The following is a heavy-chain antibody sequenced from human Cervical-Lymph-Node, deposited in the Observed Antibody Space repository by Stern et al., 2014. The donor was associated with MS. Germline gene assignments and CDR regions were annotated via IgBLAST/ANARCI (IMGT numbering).Heavy chain of an antibody. CDR1: GGTFSSYA. CDR3: ARDEEVTMVGGVILGNWFDP. J-gene: IGHJ5*02. CDR2: IIPNFGTA. D-gene: IGHD3-10*01. Sequence: QVQLVQSGAEVKKPGSSVKVSCKASGGTFSSYAISWVRQAPGQGLEWMGGIIPNFGTANYAQKFQGRVTITADESTSTAYMELSSLRSEDTAVYYCARDEEVTMVGGVILGNWFDPWGQGTLVTVSS. V-gene: IGHV1-69*01.